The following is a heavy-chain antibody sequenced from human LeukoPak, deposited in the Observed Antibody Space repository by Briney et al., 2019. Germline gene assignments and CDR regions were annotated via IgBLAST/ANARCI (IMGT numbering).Heavy chain of an antibody. CDR1: GGSITTTNF. CDR3: PRESGPYCPFGH. Sequence: SGTLSLTCGVSGGSITTTNFWSWVRQPPGGGLEWIGEISLRGRTQYNPSLKSRVNISIDESKKHLYLSPASVTAADTAVYYCPRESGPYCPFGHWGQGTLVAVTS. D-gene: IGHD1-26*01. J-gene: IGHJ5*02. V-gene: IGHV4-4*02. CDR2: ISLRGRT.